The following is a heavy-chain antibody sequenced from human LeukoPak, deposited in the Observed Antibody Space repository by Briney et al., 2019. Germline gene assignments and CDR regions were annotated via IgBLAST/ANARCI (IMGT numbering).Heavy chain of an antibody. J-gene: IGHJ3*02. V-gene: IGHV1-69*06. Sequence: SVKVSCKASGGTFSSYAISWVRQAPGQGLEWMGRIIPIFGTANYAQKFQGRVTITADKSTSTAYMELSSLRSEDTAVYYCAKGDIVVVTAIQHAFDIWGQGAMVTVSS. CDR1: GGTFSSYA. D-gene: IGHD2-21*02. CDR3: AKGDIVVVTAIQHAFDI. CDR2: IIPIFGTA.